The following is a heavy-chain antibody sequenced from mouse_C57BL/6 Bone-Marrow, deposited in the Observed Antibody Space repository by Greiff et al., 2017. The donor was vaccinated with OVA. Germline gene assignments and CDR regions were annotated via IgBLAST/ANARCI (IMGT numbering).Heavy chain of an antibody. Sequence: EVQLQESGPGLVKPSQSLSLTCSVTGYSITSGYYWTWIRQFPGNKLEWMGYISYDGSNNYNPSLKNRISITRDTSKNQFFLKLNSVTTEDTATYYCARGRAGTYYFDYWGQGTTLTVSS. J-gene: IGHJ2*01. CDR3: ARGRAGTYYFDY. CDR1: GYSITSGYY. D-gene: IGHD3-3*01. V-gene: IGHV3-6*01. CDR2: ISYDGSN.